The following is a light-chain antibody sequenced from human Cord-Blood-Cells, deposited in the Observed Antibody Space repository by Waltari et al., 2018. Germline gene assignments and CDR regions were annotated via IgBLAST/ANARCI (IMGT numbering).Light chain of an antibody. CDR3: QVWDSSSDHHVV. CDR1: NIGSKS. Sequence: SYVLTQPPSVSVAPGKTARITCGGNNIGSKSVNWYQQKPGQAAVLVIYYDSDRPSGIPERFSGSNSGNTATLTISRVEAGDEADYYCQVWDSSSDHHVVFGGGTKLTVL. J-gene: IGLJ2*01. CDR2: YDS. V-gene: IGLV3-21*04.